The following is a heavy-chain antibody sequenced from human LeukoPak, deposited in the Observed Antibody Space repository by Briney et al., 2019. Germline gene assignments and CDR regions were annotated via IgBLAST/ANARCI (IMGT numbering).Heavy chain of an antibody. CDR1: GYTFTSYG. D-gene: IGHD4-17*01. V-gene: IGHV1-18*01. Sequence: ASVKVSCKASGYTFTSYGISWVRQAPGQGLEWMGWISAYNGNTNYAQKFQGRVTMTRNTSISTAYMELSSLRSEDTAVYYCARLSSHYGDYKVDPWGQGTLVTVSS. CDR3: ARLSSHYGDYKVDP. J-gene: IGHJ5*02. CDR2: ISAYNGNT.